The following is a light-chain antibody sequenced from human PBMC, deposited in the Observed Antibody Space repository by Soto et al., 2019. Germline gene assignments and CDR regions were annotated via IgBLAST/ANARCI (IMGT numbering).Light chain of an antibody. CDR2: DAS. Sequence: DIQMTQSPSTLSASVGDGVTITCRASQNISVWLAWYQQRPGKAPKFLIYDASSLETGVPSRFSGSGSGTEFTLTIRSLQPDDFATYYCQQYNRYEGTFGQGTKVEIK. V-gene: IGKV1-5*01. J-gene: IGKJ1*01. CDR1: QNISVW. CDR3: QQYNRYEGT.